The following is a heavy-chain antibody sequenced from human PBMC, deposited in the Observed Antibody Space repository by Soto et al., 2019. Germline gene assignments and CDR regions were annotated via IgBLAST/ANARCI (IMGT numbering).Heavy chain of an antibody. CDR2: TSYDGNNK. V-gene: IGHV3-30*18. D-gene: IGHD1-26*01. J-gene: IGHJ4*02. CDR3: AKGGGSARDFDY. CDR1: GFTFGNYG. Sequence: QVQLVDSGGDVVQPGGSLRLSCTGSGFTFGNYGMHWVRQAPGKGLEWVASTSYDGNNKYYADSLKGRFTISRDNSKKMVYLQMTSLGPEDTAVYYGAKGGGSARDFDYWGQGALVTLSS.